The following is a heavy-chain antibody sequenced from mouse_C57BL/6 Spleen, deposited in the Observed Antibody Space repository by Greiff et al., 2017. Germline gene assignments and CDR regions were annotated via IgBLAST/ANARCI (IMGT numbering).Heavy chain of an antibody. CDR2: ISDGGSYT. Sequence: DVQLVESGGGLVKPGGSLKLSCAASGFTFSSYAMSWVRQTPEKRLEWVATISDGGSYTYYPDNVKGRFTISRDNAKNNLYLQMSHLKSEDTAMYYCARENYDGSSDYFDYWGQGTTLTVSS. D-gene: IGHD1-1*01. CDR1: GFTFSSYA. J-gene: IGHJ2*01. V-gene: IGHV5-4*01. CDR3: ARENYDGSSDYFDY.